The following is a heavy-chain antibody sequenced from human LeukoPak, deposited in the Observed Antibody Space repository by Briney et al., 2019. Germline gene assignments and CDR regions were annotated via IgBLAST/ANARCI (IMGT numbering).Heavy chain of an antibody. J-gene: IGHJ4*02. CDR1: GYTFTSYD. D-gene: IGHD4-17*01. CDR2: MNPNSGNT. CDR3: ARAGGPAVTTYYFDC. Sequence: ASVKVSCKASGYTFTSYDINWVRQATGQGLEWLGWMNPNSGNTGYAQKFQGRVTITRNTSISTAYMELSSLRSEDTAVYYCARAGGPAVTTYYFDCWGQGTLVTVSS. V-gene: IGHV1-8*03.